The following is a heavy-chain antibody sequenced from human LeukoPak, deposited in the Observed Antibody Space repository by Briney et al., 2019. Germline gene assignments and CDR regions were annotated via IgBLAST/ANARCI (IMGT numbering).Heavy chain of an antibody. J-gene: IGHJ4*02. D-gene: IGHD6-13*01. V-gene: IGHV4-34*01. CDR3: AGGRAAAGLNPLLDY. Sequence: SETLSLTCAVYGGSFSGYYWSWIRQPPGKGLEWIGEINHSGSTNYNPSLKSRVAISVDTSKNQFSLKLSSVTAADTAVYYCAGGRAAAGLNPLLDYWGQGTLVTVSS. CDR2: INHSGST. CDR1: GGSFSGYY.